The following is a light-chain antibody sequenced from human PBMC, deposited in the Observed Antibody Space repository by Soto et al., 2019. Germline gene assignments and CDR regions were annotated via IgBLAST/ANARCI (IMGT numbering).Light chain of an antibody. CDR2: GAS. V-gene: IGKV3-15*01. CDR3: QHYNNWPFT. Sequence: EIVMTQSPATLSVSPGERATLSCRASQSVSSNLAWYQQKPGQAPTLLIYGASARATGIPARFNGRGSGTEFTLTISSLQSEDFAVYYCQHYNNWPFTFGQGTKLEIK. J-gene: IGKJ2*01. CDR1: QSVSSN.